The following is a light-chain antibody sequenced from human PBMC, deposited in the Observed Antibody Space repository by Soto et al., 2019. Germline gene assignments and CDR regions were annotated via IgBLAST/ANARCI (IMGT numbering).Light chain of an antibody. CDR1: QGISSY. V-gene: IGKV1-8*01. CDR3: QQYYSLSSP. Sequence: AILITQSPSSLSASTGDRVTITCRASQGISSYLAWYQQKPGKAPKLLIYAASTLQSGVPSRFSGSGSGTEFTLTISCLQYEDFATYYCQQYYSLSSPFGQGTQVDIK. J-gene: IGKJ1*01. CDR2: AAS.